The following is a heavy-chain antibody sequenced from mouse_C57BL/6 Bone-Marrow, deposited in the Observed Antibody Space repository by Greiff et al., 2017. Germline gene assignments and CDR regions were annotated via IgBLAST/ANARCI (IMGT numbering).Heavy chain of an antibody. CDR3: ARSIITTVVAHYAMDY. J-gene: IGHJ4*01. V-gene: IGHV1-26*01. D-gene: IGHD1-1*01. CDR1: GYTFTDYY. CDR2: INPNNGGT. Sequence: EVKLQQSGPELVKPGASVKISCKASGYTFTDYYMNWVKQSHGKSLEWIGDINPNNGGTSYNQKFKGKATLTVDKSSSTAYMELRSLTSEDSAVYYCARSIITTVVAHYAMDYWGQGTSVTVSS.